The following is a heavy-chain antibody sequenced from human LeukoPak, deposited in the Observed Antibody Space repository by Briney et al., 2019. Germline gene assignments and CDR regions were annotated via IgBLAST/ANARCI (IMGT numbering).Heavy chain of an antibody. J-gene: IGHJ6*02. CDR2: IKQDGSEK. D-gene: IGHD5-18*01. V-gene: IGHV3-7*01. Sequence: GGSLRLSCAASGFTFSSYWMSWVRQAPGKGLEWVANIKQDGSEKYYVDSAKGRFTISRDNAKNSLYLQMNSLRAEDTAVYYCARALGYSYGSNYYYYGMDVWGQGTTVTVSS. CDR1: GFTFSSYW. CDR3: ARALGYSYGSNYYYYGMDV.